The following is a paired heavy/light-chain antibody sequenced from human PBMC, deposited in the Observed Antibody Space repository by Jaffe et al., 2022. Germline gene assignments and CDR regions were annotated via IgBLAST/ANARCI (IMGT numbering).Heavy chain of an antibody. Sequence: EVQLVQSGAEVKKPGESLKISCKGSGYSFTSYWIGWVRQMPGKGLEWMGIIYPGDSDTRYSPSFQGQVTISADKSISTAYLQWSSLKASDTAMYYCARPGGIVVVPAAMADWYFDLWGRGTLVTVSS. CDR3: ARPGGIVVVPAAMADWYFDL. CDR2: IYPGDSDT. J-gene: IGHJ2*01. CDR1: GYSFTSYW. V-gene: IGHV5-51*03. D-gene: IGHD2-2*01.
Light chain of an antibody. CDR3: QQFNNYLFT. J-gene: IGKJ3*01. Sequence: AIQLTQSPSSLSASVGDRVTITCRASQGISSALAWYQQKPGKAPKLLIYDASSLESGVPSRFSGSGSGTDFTLTISSLQPEDFATYYCQQFNNYLFTFGPGTKVDIK. CDR2: DAS. CDR1: QGISSA. V-gene: IGKV1D-13*01.